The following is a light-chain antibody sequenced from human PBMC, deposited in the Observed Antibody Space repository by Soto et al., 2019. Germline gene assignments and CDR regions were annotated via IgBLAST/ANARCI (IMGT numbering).Light chain of an antibody. CDR1: SSNIGAGYD. J-gene: IGLJ1*01. V-gene: IGLV1-40*01. Sequence: QSVLTQPPSVSGAPGQGVTISCTGSSSNIGAGYDVHWYQQLPGTAPKLLIYGNSNRPSGVPDRFSGSKSGTSASLAIIGLQAEDEADYYCQSYDSSLSFYVFGTGTKVTVL. CDR2: GNS. CDR3: QSYDSSLSFYV.